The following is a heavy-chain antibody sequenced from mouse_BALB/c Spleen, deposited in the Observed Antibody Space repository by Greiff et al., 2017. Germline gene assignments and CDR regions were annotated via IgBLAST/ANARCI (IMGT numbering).Heavy chain of an antibody. V-gene: IGHV1S137*01. CDR2: ISTYYGDA. Sequence: QVQLQQSGAELVRPGVSVKISCKGSGYTFTDYAMHWVKQSHAKSLEWIGVISTYYGDASYNQKFKGKATMTVDKSSSTAYMELARLTSEDSAIYYCARSTILYYFDYWGQGTTLTVSS. CDR1: GYTFTDYA. CDR3: ARSTILYYFDY. D-gene: IGHD1-1*02. J-gene: IGHJ2*01.